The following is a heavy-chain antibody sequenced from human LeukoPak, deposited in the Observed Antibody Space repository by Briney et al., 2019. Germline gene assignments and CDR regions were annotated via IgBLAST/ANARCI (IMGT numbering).Heavy chain of an antibody. CDR2: INNDGSST. J-gene: IGHJ5*02. Sequence: GGSLRLSCAASGFTFTSYWMHWVRQAPGKGLVWVSRINNDGSSTSYADSVKGRFTIPRDNAQNTLYLQMNSLRAEDTAVYYCARRTKECSSWYWWFDPWGEGSLV. V-gene: IGHV3-74*01. D-gene: IGHD6-13*01. CDR3: ARRTKECSSWYWWFDP. CDR1: GFTFTSYW.